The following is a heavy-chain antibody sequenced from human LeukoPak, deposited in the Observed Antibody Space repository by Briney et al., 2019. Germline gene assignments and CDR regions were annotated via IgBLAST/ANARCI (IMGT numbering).Heavy chain of an antibody. J-gene: IGHJ3*02. D-gene: IGHD3-9*01. V-gene: IGHV4-39*07. CDR2: IFYSGST. CDR1: SGSISTSNYY. CDR3: ARDGYYDIPDPSPAFDI. Sequence: PSETLSLTCTVPSGSISTSNYYWGWVRQPPGKALEWIGNIFYSGSTYYSPSLKSRVTISVDTSKNQFSLKLSSVTAADTAVYYCARDGYYDIPDPSPAFDIWGQGTMVTVSS.